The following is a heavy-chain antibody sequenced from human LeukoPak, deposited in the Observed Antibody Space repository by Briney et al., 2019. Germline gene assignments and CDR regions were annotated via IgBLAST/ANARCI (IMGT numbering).Heavy chain of an antibody. V-gene: IGHV1-2*02. J-gene: IGHJ5*02. CDR2: ITPNSGGT. CDR3: ARGFRLSAIEDWFDP. CDR1: GYTFTSYD. D-gene: IGHD2-2*02. Sequence: ASVKVSCKASGYTFTSYDINWVRQATGQGLEWMGWITPNSGGTKYAQKSQGRVTMTRDTSISTAYMELSGLRSDDTAVYYCARGFRLSAIEDWFDPWGQGTLVTVSS.